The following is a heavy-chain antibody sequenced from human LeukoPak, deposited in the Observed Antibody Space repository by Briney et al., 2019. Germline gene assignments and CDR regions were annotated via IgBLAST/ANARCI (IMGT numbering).Heavy chain of an antibody. CDR2: ISSDGDVT. CDR3: ARGTFGVVVSFDY. J-gene: IGHJ4*02. CDR1: GFTFSNYN. Sequence: PGGSLRPSCAASGFTFSNYNMNWVRQAPGRGLEWISYISSDGDVTYYADSVKGRFTISRDRAKKSLHLQMNSLRTEDTAVYYCARGTFGVVVSFDYWGQGSLVTVSS. V-gene: IGHV3-48*01. D-gene: IGHD3-3*02.